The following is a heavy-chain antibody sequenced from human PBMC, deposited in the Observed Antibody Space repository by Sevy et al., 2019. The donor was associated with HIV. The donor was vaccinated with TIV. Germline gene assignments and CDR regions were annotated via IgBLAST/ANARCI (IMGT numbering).Heavy chain of an antibody. D-gene: IGHD3-22*01. J-gene: IGHJ3*02. CDR1: GYTFTGYY. V-gene: IGHV1-2*04. CDR2: INANSGGT. Sequence: ASVKVSCKASGYTFTGYYMHWVRQAPGQGLEWMGWINANSGGTNYAQKFQGWVTMTRDTSISTAYMELSRLRSDDTAVYYCARDGYYYDSSGYYYGRVWGAFDIWGQGTMVTVSS. CDR3: ARDGYYYDSSGYYYGRVWGAFDI.